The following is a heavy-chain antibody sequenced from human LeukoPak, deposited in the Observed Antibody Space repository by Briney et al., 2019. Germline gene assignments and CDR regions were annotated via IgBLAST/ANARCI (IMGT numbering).Heavy chain of an antibody. CDR2: IYYSGST. Sequence: PSETLSLTCTVSGGSISSYYWSWIRQPPGKGLEWIGYIYYSGSTNYNPSLKSRVTISVDTSKNQFSLKLSSVTAADTAVYYCARNEGYRSGWYPFDYWGQGTLVTVSS. J-gene: IGHJ4*02. V-gene: IGHV4-59*01. CDR1: GGSISSYY. CDR3: ARNEGYRSGWYPFDY. D-gene: IGHD6-19*01.